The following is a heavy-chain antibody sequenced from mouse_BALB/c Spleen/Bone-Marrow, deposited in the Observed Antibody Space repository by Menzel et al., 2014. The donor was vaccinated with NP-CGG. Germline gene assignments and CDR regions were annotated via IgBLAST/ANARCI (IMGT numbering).Heavy chain of an antibody. D-gene: IGHD1-1*01. CDR2: IDPANGNT. CDR1: GFNIKDTY. V-gene: IGHV14-3*02. Sequence: VQLKDSGAELVKPGASVKLSCTASGFNIKDTYMHWVKQRPEQGLEWIGRIDPANGNTKYDPKFQGKATITADTSSNTAYLQLSSLTPEDTAVYYCARYNYGSSQFAYWGQGTLVTVSA. J-gene: IGHJ3*01. CDR3: ARYNYGSSQFAY.